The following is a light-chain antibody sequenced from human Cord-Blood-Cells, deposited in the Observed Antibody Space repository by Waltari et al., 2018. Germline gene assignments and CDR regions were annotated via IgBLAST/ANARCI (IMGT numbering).Light chain of an antibody. CDR1: SSNIGAGYD. CDR3: CSYAGSYTFEV. V-gene: IGLV1-40*01. J-gene: IGLJ3*02. Sequence: QSVLTQPPSVSAAPGQRVTISCTGSSSNIGAGYDVHWYQQLPGTAPKLLIYGNSNRPSGVPDRFSGSKSGNTASLTISGLQAEDEADYYCCSYAGSYTFEVFGGGTKLTVL. CDR2: GNS.